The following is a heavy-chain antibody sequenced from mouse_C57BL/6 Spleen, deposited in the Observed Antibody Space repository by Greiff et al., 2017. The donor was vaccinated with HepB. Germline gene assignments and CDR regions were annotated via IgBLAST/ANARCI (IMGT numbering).Heavy chain of an antibody. CDR3: ARNYYSNYDYAMDY. V-gene: IGHV2-2*01. CDR2: IWSGGST. D-gene: IGHD2-5*01. Sequence: VQLKESGPGLVQPSQSLSISCTVSGFSFTSYGVHWVRQSPGKGLEWLGVIWSGGSTDYNAAFISRLSISKDNSKSQVFFKMNSLQADDTAIYYCARNYYSNYDYAMDYWGQGTSVTVSS. J-gene: IGHJ4*01. CDR1: GFSFTSYG.